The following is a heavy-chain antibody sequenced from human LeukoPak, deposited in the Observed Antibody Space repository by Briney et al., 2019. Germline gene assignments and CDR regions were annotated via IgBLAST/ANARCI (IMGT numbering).Heavy chain of an antibody. CDR1: GYTLTELS. Sequence: ASVKVSCKVSGYTLTELSMHWVRQAPGQGLEWMGIIDPNGGSTIYAQKFQGRVTMTRDMSTSTVYMELSSLRSEDTAVYYCARDLVLAAIRAGFDFWGEGTLVTVSS. CDR2: IDPNGGST. D-gene: IGHD5-24*01. CDR3: ARDLVLAAIRAGFDF. J-gene: IGHJ4*02. V-gene: IGHV1-46*01.